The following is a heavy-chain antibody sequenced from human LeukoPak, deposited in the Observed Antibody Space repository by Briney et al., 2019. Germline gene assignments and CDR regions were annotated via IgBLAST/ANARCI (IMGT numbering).Heavy chain of an antibody. V-gene: IGHV4-30-4*01. CDR2: IYYSGST. D-gene: IGHD6-19*01. CDR1: GGSISSGDYY. CDR3: ARHSSGWFDS. J-gene: IGHJ5*01. Sequence: SQTLSLTCTVSGGSISSGDYYWSWIRQPPGKGLEWIGYIYYSGSTYYNPSLKSRLTISVDTSKNPFSLKLSSVTAADTAVYYCARHSSGWFDSWGQGTLVTVSS.